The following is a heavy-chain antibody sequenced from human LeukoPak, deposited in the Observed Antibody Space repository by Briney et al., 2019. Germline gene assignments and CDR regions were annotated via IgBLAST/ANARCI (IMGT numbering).Heavy chain of an antibody. CDR2: IYPGDSDT. CDR1: GYSFTSYW. D-gene: IGHD2-2*01. J-gene: IGHJ3*02. V-gene: IGHV5-51*01. Sequence: GESLKISCKGSGYSFTSYWIGWVRQMPGEGLEWMGIIYPGDSDTRYSPSFQGQVTISADKSISTAYLQWSSLKASDTAMYYCARRQVVVVVPAATDAFDIWGQGTMVTVSS. CDR3: ARRQVVVVVPAATDAFDI.